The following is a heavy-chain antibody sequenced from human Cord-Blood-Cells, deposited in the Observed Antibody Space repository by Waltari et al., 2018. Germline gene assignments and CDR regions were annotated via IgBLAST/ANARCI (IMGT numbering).Heavy chain of an antibody. CDR1: GYTFTSYY. Sequence: QVQLVQSGAEVKKPGASVKVSCKASGYTFTSYYMHWVRQAPGQGLEWMGIVNPSGGSTSYGKKFQGRVTMTRDTCTSTVYMELSSLRSEDTAVYYCARGLAGIDYWGQGTLVTVSS. CDR2: VNPSGGST. D-gene: IGHD6-13*01. V-gene: IGHV1-46*01. J-gene: IGHJ4*02. CDR3: ARGLAGIDY.